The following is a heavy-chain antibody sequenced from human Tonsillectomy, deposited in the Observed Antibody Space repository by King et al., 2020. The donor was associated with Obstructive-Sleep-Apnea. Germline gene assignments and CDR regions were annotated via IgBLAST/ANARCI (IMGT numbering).Heavy chain of an antibody. CDR3: ARGTGWYGVDV. CDR2: VYYSGST. CDR1: GGSIISYS. J-gene: IGHJ6*02. V-gene: IGHV4-59*01. D-gene: IGHD6-19*01. Sequence: VQLQESGPGLVKPSETLSLICTVSGGSIISYSWTWIRQPPGKGLEWIGHVYYSGSTNYKPSLKSRVTISADTSKNQFSLKLSSVTAADTGVYYCARGTGWYGVDVWGQGTTVTVSS.